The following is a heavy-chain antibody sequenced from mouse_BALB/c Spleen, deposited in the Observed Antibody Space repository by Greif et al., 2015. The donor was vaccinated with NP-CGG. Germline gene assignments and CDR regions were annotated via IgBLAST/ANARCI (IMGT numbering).Heavy chain of an antibody. CDR3: ARDNYRYGYAMDY. J-gene: IGHJ4*01. CDR2: ISDGGSYT. D-gene: IGHD2-14*01. V-gene: IGHV5-4*02. CDR1: GLTFSGYY. Sequence: EVKLVESGGGLVKPGGSLKLSCAASGLTFSGYYMYWVRQTPEKRLEWVATISDGGSYTYYPDSVKGRFTISRDNAKNNLYLQMSSLKSEDTAMYYCARDNYRYGYAMDYWGQGTSVTVSS.